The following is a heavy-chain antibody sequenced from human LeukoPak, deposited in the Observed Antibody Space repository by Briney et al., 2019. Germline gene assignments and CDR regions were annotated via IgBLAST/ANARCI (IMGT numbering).Heavy chain of an antibody. J-gene: IGHJ4*02. V-gene: IGHV3-74*01. D-gene: IGHD4-23*01. CDR1: GFTFSSYW. CDR3: TRDLNYGGESNFDY. Sequence: PGGSLRLSCAASGFTFSSYWMHWVRQAPGKGLVWVSRIYSDGSSTRYADSVKGRFTISRDNAKSTLYLQMNSLRAEDTAVYYCTRDLNYGGESNFDYWGQGTLVTVSS. CDR2: IYSDGSST.